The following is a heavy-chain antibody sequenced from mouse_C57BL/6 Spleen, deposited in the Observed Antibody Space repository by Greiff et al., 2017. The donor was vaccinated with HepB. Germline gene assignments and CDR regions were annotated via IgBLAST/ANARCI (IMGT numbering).Heavy chain of an antibody. CDR1: GFTFSSYA. CDR2: ISDGGSYT. Sequence: EVKLVESGGGLVKPGGSLKLSCAASGFTFSSYAMSWVRQTPEKRLEWVATISDGGSYTYYPDNVKGRFTISRDNAKNNLYLQMSHLKSEDTAMYYCARYTRWDGFAYWGQGTLVTVSA. D-gene: IGHD4-1*01. CDR3: ARYTRWDGFAY. V-gene: IGHV5-4*03. J-gene: IGHJ3*01.